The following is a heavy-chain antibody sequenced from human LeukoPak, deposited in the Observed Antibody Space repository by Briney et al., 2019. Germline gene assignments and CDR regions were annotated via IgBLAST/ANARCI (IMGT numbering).Heavy chain of an antibody. Sequence: PSETLSLTCTVSGGSISSGSYYWSWIRQPAGKGLEWIGRIYTSGSTNYNPSLKSRVTISVDTSKNQFSLKLSSVTAADTAVYYCARKAGGYYMDVWGKGTTVTVSS. CDR3: ARKAGGYYMDV. D-gene: IGHD3-16*01. CDR2: IYTSGST. J-gene: IGHJ6*03. V-gene: IGHV4-61*02. CDR1: GGSISSGSYY.